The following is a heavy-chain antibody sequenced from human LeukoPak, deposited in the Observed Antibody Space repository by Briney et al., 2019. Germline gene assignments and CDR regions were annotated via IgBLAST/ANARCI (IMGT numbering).Heavy chain of an antibody. CDR1: GLTFSNYV. CDR2: ISGSGHTT. D-gene: IGHD3-16*01. Sequence: GGSLRLSRAASGLTFSNYVMSWVRQTPGKGLEWVSVISGSGHTTYYADSVKGRFTISRDNSSNTVYLQMNSLRAEDTAVYYCATRDDVQGKYYFAYWGQGTLVTVSS. CDR3: ATRDDVQGKYYFAY. V-gene: IGHV3-23*01. J-gene: IGHJ4*02.